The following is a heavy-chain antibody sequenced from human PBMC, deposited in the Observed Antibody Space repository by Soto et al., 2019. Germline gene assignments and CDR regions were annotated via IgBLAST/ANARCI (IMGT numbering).Heavy chain of an antibody. CDR3: ARSRYYYGSGSYYTVYHYYGMDV. Sequence: QVQLVPSGAEVKKPGSSVKVSCKASGVTFSSDAISWVRQAPGQGLEWLGGIIPIFGTANYEQKFQGRVTITEAESTSTADMALSSLGSEDTAVYYCARSRYYYGSGSYYTVYHYYGMDVSCQGTTVTVSS. CDR1: GVTFSSDA. CDR2: IIPIFGTA. D-gene: IGHD3-10*01. J-gene: IGHJ6*02. V-gene: IGHV1-69*01.